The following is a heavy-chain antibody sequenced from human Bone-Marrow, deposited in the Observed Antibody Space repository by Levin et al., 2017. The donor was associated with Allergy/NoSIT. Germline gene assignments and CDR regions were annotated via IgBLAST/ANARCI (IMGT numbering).Heavy chain of an antibody. CDR1: GGSFSGSY. V-gene: IGHV4-34*01. CDR2: INHSGST. J-gene: IGHJ5*02. CDR3: ASRRYDWFDP. Sequence: SQTLSLTCAVYGGSFSGSYWSWLRQPPGKGLEWIGEINHSGSTNYNPSLKSRVTISVDTSKNQFSLKLSSVTAADTAVYYCASRRYDWFDPWGQGTLVTVSS. D-gene: IGHD3-22*01.